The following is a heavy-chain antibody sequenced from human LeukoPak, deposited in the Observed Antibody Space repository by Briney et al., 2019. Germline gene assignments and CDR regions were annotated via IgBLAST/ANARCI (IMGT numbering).Heavy chain of an antibody. V-gene: IGHV3-33*01. CDR2: IWYDGSNK. Sequence: PGGSLRLSCAASGFTFSNYGMHWVRQAPGAGREWVAVIWYDGSNKDYADSVNPRFTISRDNSKNILYLQLDSLIADDPTVYYCARDTSYVFWSGYFDYWGQGTLLTVSS. J-gene: IGHJ4*02. CDR1: GFTFSNYG. D-gene: IGHD3-3*01. CDR3: ARDTSYVFWSGYFDY.